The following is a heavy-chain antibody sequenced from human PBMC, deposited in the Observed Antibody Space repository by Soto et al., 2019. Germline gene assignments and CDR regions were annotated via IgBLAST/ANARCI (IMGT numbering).Heavy chain of an antibody. J-gene: IGHJ3*02. D-gene: IGHD3-10*01. Sequence: QMQLVQSGPEVKKPGTSVKVSCKASGFTFTSSAVQWVRQARGQRLEWIGWIVVGSGNTNYAQKFQERVTITRDMSTSTDYMELSSLRSEDAAVYYCAAERGQDAFDIWGQGTMVTVSS. CDR3: AAERGQDAFDI. CDR1: GFTFTSSA. CDR2: IVVGSGNT. V-gene: IGHV1-58*01.